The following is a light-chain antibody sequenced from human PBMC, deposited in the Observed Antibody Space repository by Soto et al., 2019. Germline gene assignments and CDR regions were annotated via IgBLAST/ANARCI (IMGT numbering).Light chain of an antibody. Sequence: QMTQSPSSLSASVGDRVTITCRASQSISSYLNGYEQKPGKAPKLLIYAASSLQRGVPSRFSGSGSGTDFTLTISSLQPEDFATYYCQQSYSTPWTFGQGTKVDIK. V-gene: IGKV1-39*01. CDR2: AAS. CDR3: QQSYSTPWT. J-gene: IGKJ1*01. CDR1: QSISSY.